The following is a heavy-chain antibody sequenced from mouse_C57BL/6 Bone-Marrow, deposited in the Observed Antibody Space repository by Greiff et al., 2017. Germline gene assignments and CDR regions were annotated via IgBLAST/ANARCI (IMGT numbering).Heavy chain of an antibody. CDR2: IDPSDSYT. CDR3: ARAGYSVDWFAY. D-gene: IGHD2-12*01. J-gene: IGHJ3*01. Sequence: QVQLQQPGAELVMPGASVKLSCTASGYTFTSYWMHWVKQRPGQGLEWIGEIDPSDSYTNYNQKFKGKSTLTVDKSSSTAYMQLSSLTSEDSAVDYCARAGYSVDWFAYWGQGTLVTVSA. V-gene: IGHV1-69*01. CDR1: GYTFTSYW.